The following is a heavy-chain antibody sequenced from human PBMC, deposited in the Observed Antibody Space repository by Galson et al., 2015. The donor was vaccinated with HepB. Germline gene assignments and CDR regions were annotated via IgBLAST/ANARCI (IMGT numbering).Heavy chain of an antibody. V-gene: IGHV4-39*01. CDR3: ARPLVGVTTGFDY. CDR1: GGSISSSTSY. CDR2: IDYSGTT. J-gene: IGHJ4*02. D-gene: IGHD1-26*01. Sequence: ETLSLTCTVSGGSISSSTSYWGWIRQPPGKGLEWIGSIDYSGTTYYNPSLKSRVTISVDTSKNQFSLKLSSVTAADTSAYYCARPLVGVTTGFDYWGQGTLVTVSS.